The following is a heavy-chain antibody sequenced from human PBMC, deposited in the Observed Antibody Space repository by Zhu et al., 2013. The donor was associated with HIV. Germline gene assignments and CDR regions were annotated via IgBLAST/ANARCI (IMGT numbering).Heavy chain of an antibody. CDR3: ARATPFFSDFWSGYTTPFDY. V-gene: IGHV1-69*06. D-gene: IGHD3-3*01. J-gene: IGHJ4*02. CDR2: IIPIFGTA. CDR1: GYTFTSYG. Sequence: QVQLVQSGAEVKKPGASVKVSCKASGYTFTSYGISWVRQAPGQGLEWMGGIIPIFGTANYAQKFQGRVTITADKSTSTAYMELSSLRSEDTAVYYCARATPFFSDFWSGYTTPFDYWGQGTLVTVSS.